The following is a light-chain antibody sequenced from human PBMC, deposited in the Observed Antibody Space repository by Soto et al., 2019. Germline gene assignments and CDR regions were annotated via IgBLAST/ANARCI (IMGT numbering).Light chain of an antibody. J-gene: IGKJ4*01. CDR3: QQYDNYTLT. V-gene: IGKV1-5*01. Sequence: DIQMTQSPSTLSASVGDRVTITCRASQTIRSWLAWYQQKPGTAPKFLIYDASTLESGVPSRFSGSGSGTEFTLTISSLQPDDFATYYCQQYDNYTLTFGGGTKVEIK. CDR1: QTIRSW. CDR2: DAS.